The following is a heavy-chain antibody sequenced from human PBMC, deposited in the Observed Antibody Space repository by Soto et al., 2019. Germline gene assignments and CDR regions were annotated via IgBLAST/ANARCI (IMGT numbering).Heavy chain of an antibody. CDR3: ASVPIWCGSSSCYTEGFDS. V-gene: IGHV3-23*01. J-gene: IGHJ4*02. CDR1: GFVFSDYA. Sequence: EVQLLDSGGGWVQPGGSLRLSCVASGFVFSDYAMSWVRQAPGKGLEWVSAISAGGSDTYYADSVKGRFTVSRVNSESTLYLQMNTLRAEDTAIYYCASVPIWCGSSSCYTEGFDSWGRGTLFTVSS. CDR2: ISAGGSDT. D-gene: IGHD2-2*01.